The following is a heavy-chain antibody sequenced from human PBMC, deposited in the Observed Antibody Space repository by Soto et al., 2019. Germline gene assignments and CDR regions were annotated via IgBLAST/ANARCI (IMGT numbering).Heavy chain of an antibody. CDR1: GGSISSSSYY. CDR2: IYYSGST. J-gene: IGHJ4*02. D-gene: IGHD4-17*01. Sequence: SETLSLTCTVSGGSISSSSYYWGWIRQPPGKGLEWIGSIYYSGSTYYNPSLKSRVTISVDTSKNQFSLKLSSVAAADTAVYYCARGPPTTVTTAYYFDYWGQGTLVTVSS. CDR3: ARGPPTTVTTAYYFDY. V-gene: IGHV4-39*01.